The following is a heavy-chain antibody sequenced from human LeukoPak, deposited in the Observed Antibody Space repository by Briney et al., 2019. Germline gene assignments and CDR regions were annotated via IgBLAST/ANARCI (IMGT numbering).Heavy chain of an antibody. D-gene: IGHD2-8*01. V-gene: IGHV1-18*01. CDR1: GGTFSSYG. Sequence: AASVKVSCKASGGTFSSYGISWVRQAPGQGLEWMGWISAYNGNTNYAQKLQGRVTMTTDTSTSTAYMELRSLRSDDTAVYYCARDGIVLMVYAIRPFNWFDPWGQGTLVTVSS. CDR3: ARDGIVLMVYAIRPFNWFDP. CDR2: ISAYNGNT. J-gene: IGHJ5*02.